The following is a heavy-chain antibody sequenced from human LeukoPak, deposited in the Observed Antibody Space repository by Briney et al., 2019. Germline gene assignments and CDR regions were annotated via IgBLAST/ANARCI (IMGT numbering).Heavy chain of an antibody. J-gene: IGHJ3*02. Sequence: SGTLSLTCAVSGGSISSSNWWSWVRQPPGKGLEWIGEIYHSGSTNYNPSLKSRVTISVDKSKNQFSLKLSSVTAADTAVYYCARGGDILTGYFHDAFDIWGQGTMVTVSS. CDR2: IYHSGST. CDR1: GGSISSSNW. CDR3: ARGGDILTGYFHDAFDI. D-gene: IGHD3-9*01. V-gene: IGHV4-4*02.